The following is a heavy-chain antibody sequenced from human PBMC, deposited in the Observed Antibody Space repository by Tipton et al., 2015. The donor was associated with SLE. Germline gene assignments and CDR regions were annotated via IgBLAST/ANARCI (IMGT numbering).Heavy chain of an antibody. CDR1: GGSISSGSYY. CDR2: IYTSGST. Sequence: LRLSCTVSGGSISSGSYYWSWIRQPAGKGLEWIGRIYTSGSTNYNPSLKSRVTISVDTSKNQFSLKLSSVTAADTAVYYCARPMGDYWGQGTLVTVSS. V-gene: IGHV4-61*02. J-gene: IGHJ4*02. CDR3: ARPMGDY. D-gene: IGHD3-10*01.